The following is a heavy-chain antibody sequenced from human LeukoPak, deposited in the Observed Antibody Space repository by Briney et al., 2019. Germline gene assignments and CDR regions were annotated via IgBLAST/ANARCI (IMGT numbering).Heavy chain of an antibody. CDR3: SRGRDRSKAGDH. V-gene: IGHV4-34*01. CDR1: GGSCDDYY. CDR2: IHPHGIF. D-gene: IGHD5-24*01. Sequence: SETLSLTCDLSGGSCDDYYCSWLRQPPGKGLEWIGEIHPHGIFYYNSSLMSRVTISIDTSKTQFSLRLTSVTAADTAFYYCSRGRDRSKAGDHWGPGSLVTVSS. J-gene: IGHJ4*02.